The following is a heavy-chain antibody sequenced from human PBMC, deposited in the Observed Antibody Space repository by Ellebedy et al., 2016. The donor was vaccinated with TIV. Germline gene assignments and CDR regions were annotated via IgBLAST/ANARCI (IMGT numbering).Heavy chain of an antibody. Sequence: ASVKVSXXASGYTFTGYYMHWVRQAPGQGLEWMGWISAYNGNTNYAQKLQGRVTMTTDTSTSTAYMELRSLRSDDTAVYYCARDLGGPRDYWGQGTLVTVSS. CDR3: ARDLGGPRDY. V-gene: IGHV1-18*04. D-gene: IGHD1-26*01. CDR1: GYTFTGYY. J-gene: IGHJ4*02. CDR2: ISAYNGNT.